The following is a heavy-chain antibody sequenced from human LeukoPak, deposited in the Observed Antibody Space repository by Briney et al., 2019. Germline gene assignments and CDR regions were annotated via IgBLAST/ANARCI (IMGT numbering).Heavy chain of an antibody. J-gene: IGHJ6*02. CDR2: MYNSGIS. CDR3: AREVLWSYGEYGRRDAMDV. CDR1: GDSIGGYY. Sequence: PSETLSLTCTVSGDSIGGYYWSWVRQPPGKGLEWIGYMYNSGISSYNPSLKSRVTMSVDASKNQFSLKLSSVTAADTAVSYCAREVLWSYGEYGRRDAMDVWGQGTTVIVSS. D-gene: IGHD4-17*01. V-gene: IGHV4-59*01.